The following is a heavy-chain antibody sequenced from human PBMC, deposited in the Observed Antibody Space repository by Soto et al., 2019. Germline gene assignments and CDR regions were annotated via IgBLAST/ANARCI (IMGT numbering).Heavy chain of an antibody. V-gene: IGHV3-23*01. CDR2: ISSNGVST. Sequence: EVQLLEAGGGLVQPGGSLRLSCVASGFSFSTNHMRWVRQAPGKGLDWVSTISSNGVSTYFADSVKGRFTISRDNSMNTLYLQMNSLRAEDTALYFCAQDLNWGGGDYWGPGTLVTVSS. D-gene: IGHD7-27*01. J-gene: IGHJ4*02. CDR1: GFSFSTNH. CDR3: AQDLNWGGGDY.